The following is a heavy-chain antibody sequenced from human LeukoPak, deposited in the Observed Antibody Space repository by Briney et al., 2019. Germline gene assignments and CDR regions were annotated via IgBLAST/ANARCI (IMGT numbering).Heavy chain of an antibody. J-gene: IGHJ5*02. CDR3: ARGHYDILNWFDP. D-gene: IGHD3-9*01. V-gene: IGHV3-11*01. CDR2: ISSSGSTI. CDR1: GFTFSDYY. Sequence: GGSLRLSCAASGFTFSDYYMSWIRQAPGKGLEWVSYISSSGSTIYYADSVKGRFTISRDNAKNSLYLRMNSLRAEDTAVYYCARGHYDILNWFDPWGQGTLVTVSS.